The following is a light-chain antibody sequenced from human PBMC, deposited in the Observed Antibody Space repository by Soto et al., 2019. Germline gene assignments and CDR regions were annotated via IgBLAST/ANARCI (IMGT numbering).Light chain of an antibody. CDR1: RNIGTC. V-gene: IGKV1-5*02. CDR3: QHCHDYPYI. Sequence: DIQMTQSPSALSASIGDRVTIVCRASRNIGTCLAWYQQRPGNAPRFLIHVASRLESGVPSRFSGSGSGTEFTLTITSLQPDDFATYYCQHCHDYPYIFGQGTNVEIK. J-gene: IGKJ2*01. CDR2: VAS.